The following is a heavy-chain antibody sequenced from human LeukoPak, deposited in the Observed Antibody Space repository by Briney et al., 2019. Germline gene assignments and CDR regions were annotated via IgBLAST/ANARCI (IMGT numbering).Heavy chain of an antibody. CDR2: ISGSGGST. CDR3: ARNPLGSGWYKDY. Sequence: GGTLRLSCAASGFTFSSYGMSWVRQAPGKGLEWVSAISGSGGSTYYADSVKGRFTISRDNAKNSLYLQMNSLRAEDTAVYYCARNPLGSGWYKDYWGQGTLVTVSS. D-gene: IGHD6-19*01. CDR1: GFTFSSYG. J-gene: IGHJ4*02. V-gene: IGHV3-23*01.